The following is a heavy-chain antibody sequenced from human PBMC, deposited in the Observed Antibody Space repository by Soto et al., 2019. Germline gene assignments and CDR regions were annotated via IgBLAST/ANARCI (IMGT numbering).Heavy chain of an antibody. V-gene: IGHV1-69*13. J-gene: IGHJ3*02. CDR1: GGTFSSYA. CDR3: ASGFDRYEFDS. D-gene: IGHD5-12*01. Sequence: VSSVQVSCKASGGTFSSYAISWVRQAPGQGLEWMGGIIPIFGTANYAQKFQGRVTITADESTSTAYMELSSLRSEDTAVYYCASGFDRYEFDSWGQGTMVTGSS. CDR2: IIPIFGTA.